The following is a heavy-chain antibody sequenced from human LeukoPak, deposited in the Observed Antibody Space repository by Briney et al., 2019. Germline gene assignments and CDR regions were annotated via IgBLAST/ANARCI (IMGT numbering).Heavy chain of an antibody. V-gene: IGHV1-2*02. Sequence: ASVTVSCKASGYTFTGYYMHWVRQAPGQGLEWMGWINPNSGGTNYAQKLQGRATMTTDTSTSTADMERRSLRSDDTAVYYCARVRALGRGVITQYYFDYWGQGTLVTVSS. CDR1: GYTFTGYY. J-gene: IGHJ4*02. CDR2: INPNSGGT. CDR3: ARVRALGRGVITQYYFDY. D-gene: IGHD3-10*01.